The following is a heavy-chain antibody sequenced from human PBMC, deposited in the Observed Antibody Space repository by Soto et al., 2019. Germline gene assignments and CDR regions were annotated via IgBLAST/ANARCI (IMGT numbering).Heavy chain of an antibody. J-gene: IGHJ1*01. Sequence: LRLACAASGFPFDSYAMSWVRQAPGKGLEWVSALSRSGGNTYYADSVKGRFTISRDSSKNTLNLQMNSLRAEDTAMYYCAIDPRSNHCYDRGANWGHGPLVSVSS. CDR3: AIDPRSNHCYDRGAN. CDR2: LSRSGGNT. CDR1: GFPFDSYA. D-gene: IGHD3-22*01. V-gene: IGHV3-23*01.